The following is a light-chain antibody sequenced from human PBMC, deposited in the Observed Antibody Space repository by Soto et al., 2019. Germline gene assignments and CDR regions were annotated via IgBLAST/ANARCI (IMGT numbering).Light chain of an antibody. CDR2: AAS. V-gene: IGKV1-12*01. CDR3: QQTNRFPPT. J-gene: IGKJ1*01. Sequence: DIQMTQSPSYVSASVGDRVTITCRASQGISNWLAWYHQKPGKAPKFLIYAASNLQSGVPSRFSGSGSGTDFTLIISNLQPEDFGTYYCQQTNRFPPTFGQGTKVEIK. CDR1: QGISNW.